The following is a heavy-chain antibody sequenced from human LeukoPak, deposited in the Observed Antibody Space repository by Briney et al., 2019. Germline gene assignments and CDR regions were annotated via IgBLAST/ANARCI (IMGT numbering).Heavy chain of an antibody. J-gene: IGHJ4*02. CDR2: ISAYNGNT. V-gene: IGHV1-18*01. D-gene: IGHD5-24*01. CDR3: AIKGDGYTNHFDY. CDR1: GGTFSSYT. Sequence: ASVKVSCKASGGTFSSYTISWVRQAPGQGLGWMGWISAYNGNTNYAQKLQGRVTMTTDTSTSTAYMELRSLRSDDTAVYYCAIKGDGYTNHFDYWGQGTLVTVSS.